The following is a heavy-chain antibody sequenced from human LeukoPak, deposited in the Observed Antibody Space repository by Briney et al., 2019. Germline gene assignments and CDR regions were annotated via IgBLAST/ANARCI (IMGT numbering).Heavy chain of an antibody. Sequence: GGSLRLSCAASGFTFSSYGMHWVRQAPGKGLEWVAFIRYDGSNKYYADSVKGRFTISRDNSKNTLYLQMNSLRAEDTAVYYCGRPDDVYSSSPLDYWGQGTLVTVSS. J-gene: IGHJ4*02. CDR3: GRPDDVYSSSPLDY. CDR1: GFTFSSYG. D-gene: IGHD6-6*01. CDR2: IRYDGSNK. V-gene: IGHV3-30*02.